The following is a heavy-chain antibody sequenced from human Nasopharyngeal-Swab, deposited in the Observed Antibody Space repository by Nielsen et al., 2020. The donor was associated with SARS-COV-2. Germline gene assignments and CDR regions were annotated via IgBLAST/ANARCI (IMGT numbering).Heavy chain of an antibody. Sequence: GESLKISCAASGFTFSSYSMNWVRQAPGKGLEWVSSISSSSSYIYYADSVKGRFTISRDNAKNSLYLQMNSLRAEDTAVYYCARGGSSLWWFDPWGQGTLVTVSS. CDR3: ARGGSSLWWFDP. CDR1: GFTFSSYS. V-gene: IGHV3-21*01. CDR2: ISSSSSYI. J-gene: IGHJ5*02. D-gene: IGHD3-10*01.